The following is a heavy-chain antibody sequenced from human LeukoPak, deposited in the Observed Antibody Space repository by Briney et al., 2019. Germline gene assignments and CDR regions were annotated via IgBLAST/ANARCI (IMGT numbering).Heavy chain of an antibody. V-gene: IGHV1-46*01. D-gene: IGHD5-24*01. J-gene: IGHJ4*02. CDR1: GYTFTSYY. CDR3: AREPGPGDGYHKYYFGY. Sequence: ASVKVSCKASGYTFTSYYMHWVRQAPGQGLEWMGIINPSGGSTSYAQKFQGRVTMTRDTSTSTVYMELSSLRSEDTAVYYCAREPGPGDGYHKYYFGYWGQGTLVTVSS. CDR2: INPSGGST.